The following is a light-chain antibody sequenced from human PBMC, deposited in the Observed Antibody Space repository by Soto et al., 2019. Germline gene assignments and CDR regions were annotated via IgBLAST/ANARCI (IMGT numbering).Light chain of an antibody. V-gene: IGKV3-11*01. CDR1: QNVGSY. J-gene: IGKJ4*01. CDR2: YAS. Sequence: EIVLTQSPATLSLSPGERATLSCRASQNVGSYLAWYQQKPGQAPRLLIYYASNRATGIPARFSGSGSGTDFTLPITSLEPEDFAVYYCQQRGNWPLTFGGGTKVEIK. CDR3: QQRGNWPLT.